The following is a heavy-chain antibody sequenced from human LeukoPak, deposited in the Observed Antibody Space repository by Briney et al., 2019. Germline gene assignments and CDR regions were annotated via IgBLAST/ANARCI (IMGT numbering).Heavy chain of an antibody. J-gene: IGHJ3*02. CDR2: IKQDGSEK. V-gene: IGHV3-7*05. Sequence: PGGSLRLSCAASGCYWMSWVRQAPGKGLEWVANIKQDGSEKYYVDSVKGRFTISRDNAQNSLYLQMNSLRAEDTAVYYCAKDYLGASHTFDIWGQGTLVTVSS. D-gene: IGHD1-26*01. CDR1: GCYW. CDR3: AKDYLGASHTFDI.